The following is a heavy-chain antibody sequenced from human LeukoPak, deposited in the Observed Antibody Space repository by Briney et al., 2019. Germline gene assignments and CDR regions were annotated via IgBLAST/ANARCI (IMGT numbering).Heavy chain of an antibody. D-gene: IGHD3-10*01. V-gene: IGHV1-2*02. Sequence: ASVKVSCKASGYTFTGYYMHWVRQAPGQGLEWMGWINPNSGGTNYAQKFQGRVTMTRDTSTSTVYMELSSLRSEDTAVYYCARDPPLRNYYGSGSYHSDYWGQGALVTVSS. J-gene: IGHJ4*02. CDR3: ARDPPLRNYYGSGSYHSDY. CDR2: INPNSGGT. CDR1: GYTFTGYY.